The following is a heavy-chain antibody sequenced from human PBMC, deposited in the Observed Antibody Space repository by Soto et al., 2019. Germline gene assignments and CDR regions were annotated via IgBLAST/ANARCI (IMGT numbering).Heavy chain of an antibody. J-gene: IGHJ4*02. CDR3: ARDFAWAFDY. CDR1: GFTFSSYS. Sequence: EVQLVESGGGLVQPGGSLRLSCVASGFTFSSYSMNWVRQAPGKGLEWVSYISGNSRTIHYADSVRGRFTISRDNAKNSLYQQMSSLRDEDTAVYYCARDFAWAFDYWGQGTLLTVSP. V-gene: IGHV3-48*02. D-gene: IGHD1-26*01. CDR2: ISGNSRTI.